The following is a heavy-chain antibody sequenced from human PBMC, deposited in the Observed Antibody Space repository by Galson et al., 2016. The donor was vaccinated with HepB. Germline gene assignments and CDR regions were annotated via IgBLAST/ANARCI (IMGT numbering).Heavy chain of an antibody. Sequence: SLRLSCAASGSTFSNYAMSWVRQAPGKGLEWVSAISGSPGRTYYADSVKGHFTISRDNYKNTLYRQMNSLRAGDTALYYCAKESPKNAGGAFDIWGQGTMVTVSS. CDR1: GSTFSNYA. CDR3: AKESPKNAGGAFDI. CDR2: ISGSPGRT. D-gene: IGHD1-1*01. V-gene: IGHV3-23*01. J-gene: IGHJ3*02.